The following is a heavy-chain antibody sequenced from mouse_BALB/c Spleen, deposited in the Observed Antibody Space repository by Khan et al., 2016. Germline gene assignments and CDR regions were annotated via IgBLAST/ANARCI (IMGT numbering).Heavy chain of an antibody. CDR2: INPSTGYT. CDR3: AGIGDGYFYAMDD. J-gene: IGHJ4*01. CDR1: GYTFTSYW. Sequence: QVQLQQSGAELAKPGASVKMSCKASGYTFTSYWMHWVKQRPGQGLEWIGYINPSTGYTEYNQKFKDKATLTADKSSSTAYMQLSSLTSEDSAVXYCAGIGDGYFYAMDDWWRGTSVIVSS. D-gene: IGHD2-3*01. V-gene: IGHV1-7*01.